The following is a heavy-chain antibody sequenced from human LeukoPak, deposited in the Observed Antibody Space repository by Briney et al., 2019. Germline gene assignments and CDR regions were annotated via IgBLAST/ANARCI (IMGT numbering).Heavy chain of an antibody. CDR3: ARELAGKSGTYYV. CDR1: GFPLNSYK. CDR2: VSDHNGRT. V-gene: IGHV1-18*01. D-gene: IGHD1-26*01. J-gene: IGHJ4*02. Sequence: GASVKVSCKASGFPLNSYKINWVRQAPGQGLEWMGWVSDHNGRTNYAQKVQGRVAMKTDTSTTTAHMELRSLTTDDTAVYYCARELAGKSGTYYVWGQGTLVTVSS.